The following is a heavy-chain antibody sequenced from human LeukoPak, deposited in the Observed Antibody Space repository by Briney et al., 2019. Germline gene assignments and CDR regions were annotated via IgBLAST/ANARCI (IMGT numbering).Heavy chain of an antibody. J-gene: IGHJ4*02. V-gene: IGHV3-7*01. CDR3: ARRQVAGRPLYFDY. D-gene: IGHD6-19*01. Sequence: GGSLRLSCAASGFTFSSYWMSWVRQAPGKGLERVANIKQDGSEKYYVDSVKGRFTISRDNAKNSLYLQMNSLRAEDTAVYYCARRQVAGRPLYFDYWGQGTLVTVSS. CDR2: IKQDGSEK. CDR1: GFTFSSYW.